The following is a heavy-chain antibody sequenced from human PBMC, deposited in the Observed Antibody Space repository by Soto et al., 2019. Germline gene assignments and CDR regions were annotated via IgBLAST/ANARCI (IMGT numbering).Heavy chain of an antibody. V-gene: IGHV1-69*04. Sequence: SVKVSCKASGGTFSSYTISWVRQAPGQGLEWMGRIIPILGIANYAQKFQGRVTITADKSTSTAYMELSSLRSEDTAVYYCARDLEKVAGRDVWGQGTTVTVSS. J-gene: IGHJ6*02. CDR3: ARDLEKVAGRDV. CDR1: GGTFSSYT. CDR2: IIPILGIA. D-gene: IGHD5-12*01.